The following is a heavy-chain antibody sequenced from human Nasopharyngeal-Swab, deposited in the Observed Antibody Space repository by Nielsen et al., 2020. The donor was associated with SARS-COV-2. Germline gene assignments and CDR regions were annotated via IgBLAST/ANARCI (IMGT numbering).Heavy chain of an antibody. CDR1: GVIFSKYW. D-gene: IGHD6-13*01. J-gene: IGHJ6*03. Sequence: GESLKISCVASGVIFSKYWMHWVRQAPGKGLVWVSRVNQDGSRTDYADSVRGRFTISRDNAKNTLYLQMNSLRAEDTAVYYCARDGQQQLGDWYYYVDVWGNGTTVTVSS. CDR2: VNQDGSRT. V-gene: IGHV3-74*01. CDR3: ARDGQQQLGDWYYYVDV.